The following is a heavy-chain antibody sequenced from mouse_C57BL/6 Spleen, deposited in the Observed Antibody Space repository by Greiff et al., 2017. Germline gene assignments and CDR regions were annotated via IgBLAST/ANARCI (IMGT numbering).Heavy chain of an antibody. CDR3: TTDGSSYSYWYFGV. V-gene: IGHV14-4*01. CDR1: GFNIKDDY. D-gene: IGHD1-1*01. J-gene: IGHJ1*03. Sequence: EVQLQQSGAELVRPGASVKLSCTASGFNIKDDYMHWVKQRPEQGLEWIGWIDPENGDTEYASKFQGKATITADTSSNTAYLQLSSLTSEDTAVYYCTTDGSSYSYWYFGVWGTGTTVTVSS. CDR2: IDPENGDT.